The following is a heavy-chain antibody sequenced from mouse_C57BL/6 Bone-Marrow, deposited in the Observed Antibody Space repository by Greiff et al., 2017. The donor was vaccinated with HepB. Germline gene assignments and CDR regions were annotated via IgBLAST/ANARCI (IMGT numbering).Heavy chain of an antibody. J-gene: IGHJ2*01. CDR3: ARQSMITTGAYYFDY. CDR1: GFTFSDYY. V-gene: IGHV5-12*01. D-gene: IGHD2-4*01. Sequence: EVHLVESGGGLVQPGGSLKLSCAASGFTFSDYYMYWVRQTPEKRLEWVAYISNGGGSTYYPDTVKGRFTISRDNAKNTLYLQMSRLKSEDTAMYYCARQSMITTGAYYFDYWGQGTTLTVSS. CDR2: ISNGGGST.